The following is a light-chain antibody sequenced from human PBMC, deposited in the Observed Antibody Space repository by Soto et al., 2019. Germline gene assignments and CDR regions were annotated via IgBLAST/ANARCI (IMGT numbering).Light chain of an antibody. J-gene: IGKJ5*01. CDR3: QQFDKWPIT. CDR2: GAS. Sequence: EIVLTQSPATLSVSPGERATLSCRASQSVSTNLAWYQQKPGQVPRLLISGASTRANDIPARFSGSGSGTEFTLIISSLQSEDLAVYYCQQFDKWPITFGQGTRLEIK. V-gene: IGKV3-15*01. CDR1: QSVSTN.